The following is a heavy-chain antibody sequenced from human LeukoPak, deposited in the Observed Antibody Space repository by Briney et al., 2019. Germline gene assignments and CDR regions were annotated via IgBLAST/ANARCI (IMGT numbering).Heavy chain of an antibody. CDR1: GGSFSGYY. CDR3: ARSRQQLVLTLYYFDY. Sequence: SETLSLTRAVYGGSFSGYYWSWIRQPPGKGLEWIGEINHSGSTNYNPSLKSRVTISVDTSKNQFSLKLSSVTAADTAVYYCARSRQQLVLTLYYFDYWGQGTLVTVSS. V-gene: IGHV4-34*01. J-gene: IGHJ4*02. D-gene: IGHD6-13*01. CDR2: INHSGST.